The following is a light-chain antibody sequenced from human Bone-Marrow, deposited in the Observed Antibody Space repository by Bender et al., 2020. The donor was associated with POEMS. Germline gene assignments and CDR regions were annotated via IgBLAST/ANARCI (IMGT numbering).Light chain of an antibody. CDR3: LLYYNGVQPFWV. V-gene: IGLV2-23*02. CDR2: EVN. CDR1: SSDIGSYNL. Sequence: QSALTQPASVSGSPGQSITISCTGTSSDIGSYNLVAWYQQYPGKVPKLIIFEVNKRPSGVSNRFSGSKSGNTASLTISGLQAEDEAEYYCLLYYNGVQPFWVFGGGTKLTVL. J-gene: IGLJ3*02.